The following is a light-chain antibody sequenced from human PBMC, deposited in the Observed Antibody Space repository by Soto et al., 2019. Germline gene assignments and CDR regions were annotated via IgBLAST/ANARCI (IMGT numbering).Light chain of an antibody. CDR2: DVS. CDR3: QQRSHWPRT. J-gene: IGKJ2*01. Sequence: EIVLTQSPATLSLSPGERATLSCRASQSVSSYLAWYQQKPGQAPRLLIYDVSNRATGIPARFSGSGSGTDFTLTVNSLEPEDFAVYYCQQRSHWPRTFGQGTKLEIK. V-gene: IGKV3-11*01. CDR1: QSVSSY.